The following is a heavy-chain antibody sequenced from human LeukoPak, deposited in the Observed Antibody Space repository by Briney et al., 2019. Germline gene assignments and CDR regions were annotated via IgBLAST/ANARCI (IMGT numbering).Heavy chain of an antibody. Sequence: GGSLRLSCAASGVTVSSNYMSWVRHAPGKGLEWVSVIYSGGSTYYADSVEGRFTISRDNSKNTLYLQMNSLRAEDTAVYYCAKPGIRMDYWGQGTLVTVSS. V-gene: IGHV3-53*01. D-gene: IGHD3-16*01. J-gene: IGHJ4*02. CDR3: AKPGIRMDY. CDR1: GVTVSSNY. CDR2: IYSGGST.